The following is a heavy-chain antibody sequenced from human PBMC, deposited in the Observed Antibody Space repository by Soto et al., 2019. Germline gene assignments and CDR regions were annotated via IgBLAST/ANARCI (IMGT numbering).Heavy chain of an antibody. V-gene: IGHV4-38-2*01. CDR2: VFHSGNA. CDR3: ARVEWELRVNYYDYGMDV. Sequence: SETLSLTCAVSGHSISSGYYWGWIRQPPGKGLEWIGSVFHSGNAYYNPSLKSRVTISVDTSKNQFSLKLSSVTAADTAVYYCARVEWELRVNYYDYGMDVWGQGTTVTVSS. J-gene: IGHJ6*02. CDR1: GHSISSGYY. D-gene: IGHD1-26*01.